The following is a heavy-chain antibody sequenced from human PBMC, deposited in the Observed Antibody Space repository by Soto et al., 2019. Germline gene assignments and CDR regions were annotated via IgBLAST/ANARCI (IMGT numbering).Heavy chain of an antibody. CDR1: GFTFSSYG. J-gene: IGHJ6*02. Sequence: QVQLVESGGGVVQPGRSLRLSCAASGFTFSSYGMHWVRQAPGKGLEWVAVIWYDGSNKYYADSVKGRFTISRDNSRNTLYLQINSLRAEDTAVYYCAREGQWLGTRDYYYGMDVWGQGTTVTVSS. CDR2: IWYDGSNK. V-gene: IGHV3-33*01. CDR3: AREGQWLGTRDYYYGMDV. D-gene: IGHD6-19*01.